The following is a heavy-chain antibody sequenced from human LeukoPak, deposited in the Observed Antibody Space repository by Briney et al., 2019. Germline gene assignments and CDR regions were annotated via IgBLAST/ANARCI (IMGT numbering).Heavy chain of an antibody. CDR3: AKDDYYDTSGYRD. CDR2: ISGSGGST. V-gene: IGHV3-23*01. D-gene: IGHD3-22*01. J-gene: IGHJ4*02. CDR1: GFTFSSYG. Sequence: GGSLRLSCEASGFTFSSYGMSWVRQAPGKGLEWVSAISGSGGSTYYADSVKGRFTISRDNSKNTLYLQMNSLRAEDTAVYYCAKDDYYDTSGYRDWGQGTLVTVSS.